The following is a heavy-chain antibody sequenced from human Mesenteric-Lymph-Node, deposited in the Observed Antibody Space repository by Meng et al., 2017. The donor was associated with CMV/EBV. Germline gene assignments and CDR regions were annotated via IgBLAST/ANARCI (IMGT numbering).Heavy chain of an antibody. CDR1: GFTFSSYY. CDR3: TTNGFEY. Sequence: GGSLRLSCAASGFTFSSYYMSWVRQAPGKGLEWVATIKEDGSEKYYVDSVRGRFTISRDNAKNSLFLQMNSLRAEDTAVYFCTTNGFEYWGQGTLVTVSS. J-gene: IGHJ4*02. D-gene: IGHD1-1*01. CDR2: IKEDGSEK. V-gene: IGHV3-7*01.